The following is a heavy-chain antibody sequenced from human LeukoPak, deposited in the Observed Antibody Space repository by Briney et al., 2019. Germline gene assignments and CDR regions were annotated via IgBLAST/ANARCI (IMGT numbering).Heavy chain of an antibody. V-gene: IGHV4-59*01. CDR3: ARGVNAGYYGSGSPPGAFDI. J-gene: IGHJ3*02. Sequence: SETLSLTCTVSGGSISSYYWSWIRQPPGKGLEWIGYIYYSGSTNYNPSLKSRVTISVDTSKNQFSLKLSSVTAADTAVYYCARGVNAGYYGSGSPPGAFDIWGQGIMVTVSS. CDR1: GGSISSYY. D-gene: IGHD3-10*01. CDR2: IYYSGST.